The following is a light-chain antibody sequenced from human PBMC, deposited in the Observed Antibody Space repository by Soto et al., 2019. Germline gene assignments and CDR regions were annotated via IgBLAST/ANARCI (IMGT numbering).Light chain of an antibody. Sequence: VLTQSPATLSLSPGERATLSRRASLNVSSYLAWYQQKPGQAPRLLIYDASNRATGIPARFSGSGSGTDFTLTISSLEPEDFAVYYCQQRSNWPLFGQGTRLEIK. CDR1: LNVSSY. V-gene: IGKV3-11*01. J-gene: IGKJ5*01. CDR3: QQRSNWPL. CDR2: DAS.